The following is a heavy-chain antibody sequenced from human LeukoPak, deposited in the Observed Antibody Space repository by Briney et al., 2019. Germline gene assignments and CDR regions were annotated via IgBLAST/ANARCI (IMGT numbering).Heavy chain of an antibody. CDR1: GYSISSGYY. V-gene: IGHV4-38-2*02. Sequence: PSETLSLTCTVSGYSISSGYYWGWIRQPPGKGLEWIGSIYHSGSTYYNPSLKSRVTISVDTSKNQFSLKLSSVTAADTAVYYCAKVEYGLVSFIDSWGQGTLVIVSS. D-gene: IGHD3-9*01. J-gene: IGHJ4*02. CDR3: AKVEYGLVSFIDS. CDR2: IYHSGST.